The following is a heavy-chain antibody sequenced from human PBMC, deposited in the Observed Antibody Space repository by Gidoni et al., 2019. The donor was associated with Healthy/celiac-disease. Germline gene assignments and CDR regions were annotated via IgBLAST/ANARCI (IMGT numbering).Heavy chain of an antibody. CDR3: ARGLKRCFAYFDY. Sequence: QVQLQQCGAGLLQPSETLSLTCAVYGGSFSGYYWSWIRQPPGKGLEWIGEINHSGSTNYNPSLKSRVTISVDTAKNQFSLKLSSVTAADTAVYYCARGLKRCFAYFDYWGQGTLVTVSS. CDR1: GGSFSGYY. V-gene: IGHV4-34*01. J-gene: IGHJ4*02. CDR2: INHSGST. D-gene: IGHD3-9*01.